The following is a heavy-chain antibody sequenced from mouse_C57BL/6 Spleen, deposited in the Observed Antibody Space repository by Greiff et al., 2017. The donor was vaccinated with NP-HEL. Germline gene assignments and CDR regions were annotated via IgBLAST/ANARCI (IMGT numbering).Heavy chain of an antibody. Sequence: VQLVESGAELVRPGASVKLSCKASGYTFTDYYINWVKQRPGQGLEWIARIYPGSGNTYYNEKFKGKATLTAEKSSSTAYMQLSSLTSEDSAVYFCANWDWFAYWGQGTLVTVSA. CDR2: IYPGSGNT. V-gene: IGHV1-76*01. J-gene: IGHJ3*01. CDR3: ANWDWFAY. D-gene: IGHD4-1*01. CDR1: GYTFTDYY.